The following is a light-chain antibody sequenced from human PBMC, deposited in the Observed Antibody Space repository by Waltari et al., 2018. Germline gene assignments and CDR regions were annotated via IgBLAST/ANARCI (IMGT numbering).Light chain of an antibody. V-gene: IGKV3-20*01. J-gene: IGKJ1*01. Sequence: EIVLTQSPGSLSSSPGERVTLSCRASQSVSRALAWYKQNPGQAPRLLIFGASNRATGIPDRFSGSGSETDFSLTISRLEPEDFAVYYCQHYVRLPATFGRGTKVEIK. CDR1: QSVSRA. CDR2: GAS. CDR3: QHYVRLPAT.